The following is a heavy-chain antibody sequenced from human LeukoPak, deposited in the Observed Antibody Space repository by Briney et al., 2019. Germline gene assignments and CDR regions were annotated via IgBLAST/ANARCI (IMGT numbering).Heavy chain of an antibody. CDR2: INHSGST. Sequence: SETLSLTCAVYGGSFSGYYWSWIRQPPGKGLEWIGEINHSGSTNYNPSLKSRVTISVDTSKNQFSLKLRSVTAADTAVYYCARLKMGAYFDLWGRGTLVTVSS. D-gene: IGHD3-16*01. V-gene: IGHV4-34*01. J-gene: IGHJ2*01. CDR3: ARLKMGAYFDL. CDR1: GGSFSGYY.